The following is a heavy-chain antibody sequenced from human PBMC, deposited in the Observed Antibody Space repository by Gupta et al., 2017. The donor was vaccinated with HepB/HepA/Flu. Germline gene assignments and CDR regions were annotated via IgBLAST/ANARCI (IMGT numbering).Heavy chain of an antibody. CDR1: GGSFSGYY. V-gene: IGHV4-34*01. J-gene: IGHJ4*02. Sequence: QVQLQQWGAGLLKPSETLSLTCAVYGGSFSGYYWGWIRQTPGKGLEGMGEINNSGSTNYNQDRKRRVTISVETSKNQCALKLSAVTAAGTAVYYCARVLDDGAGSYSPFDYWGQGTLVTVSS. CDR3: ARVLDDGAGSYSPFDY. D-gene: IGHD3-10*01. CDR2: INNSGST.